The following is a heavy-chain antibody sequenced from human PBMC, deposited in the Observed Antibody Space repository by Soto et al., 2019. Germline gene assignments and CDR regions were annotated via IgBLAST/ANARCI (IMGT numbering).Heavy chain of an antibody. D-gene: IGHD2-2*01. Sequence: SETLSLTCAVYGGSFSGYYWSWIRQPPGKGLEWIGEINHSGSTNYNPSLKSRVTISVDTSKNQFSLKLSSVTAADTAVYYCARTRVWGVPAAIAGWGQGTLVTVSS. J-gene: IGHJ4*02. CDR1: GGSFSGYY. V-gene: IGHV4-34*01. CDR2: INHSGST. CDR3: ARTRVWGVPAAIAG.